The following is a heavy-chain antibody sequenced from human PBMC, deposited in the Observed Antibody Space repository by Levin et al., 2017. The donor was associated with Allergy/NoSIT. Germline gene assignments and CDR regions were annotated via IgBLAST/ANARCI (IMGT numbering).Heavy chain of an antibody. CDR2: IYSSGST. Sequence: PSETLSLTCTVSGGSISSYYWSWIRQPPGKGLEWIGYIYSSGSTNSYPSLKSRVTISVDTSKNQFSLKLSSVTAADTAVYYCARLSRGAAAGFDYWGQGTLVTVSS. D-gene: IGHD6-13*01. V-gene: IGHV4-59*08. CDR1: GGSISSYY. J-gene: IGHJ4*02. CDR3: ARLSRGAAAGFDY.